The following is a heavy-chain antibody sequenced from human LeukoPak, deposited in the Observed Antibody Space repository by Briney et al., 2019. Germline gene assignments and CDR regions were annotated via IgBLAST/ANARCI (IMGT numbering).Heavy chain of an antibody. CDR3: ARPYYVAANYYFDL. CDR2: ISGSGGST. CDR1: GFTFSSYA. J-gene: IGHJ4*02. Sequence: HPGGSLRLSCAASGFTFSSYAMIWVRQAPGKGLEWVSSISGSGGSTYYADSVKGRFTISRDNSKNTLYLQMNSLRGEDTAVYYCARPYYVAANYYFDLWGQGTLVTVSS. D-gene: IGHD1-26*01. V-gene: IGHV3-23*01.